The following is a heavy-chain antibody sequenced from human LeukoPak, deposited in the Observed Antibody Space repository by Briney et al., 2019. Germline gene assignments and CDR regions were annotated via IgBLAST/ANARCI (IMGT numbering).Heavy chain of an antibody. CDR2: INPNSGDT. CDR1: GYTFTDYY. V-gene: IGHV1-2*02. CDR3: ARGSALAGARHPFDY. D-gene: IGHD3-10*01. Sequence: ASVKVSCKASGYTFTDYYIHWVRQAPGQGLEWMGWINPNSGDTKYAQTFQARVTMTRDTSISTAYMEVTGLGSEDTAVYYCARGSALAGARHPFDYWGQGTLATVSP. J-gene: IGHJ4*02.